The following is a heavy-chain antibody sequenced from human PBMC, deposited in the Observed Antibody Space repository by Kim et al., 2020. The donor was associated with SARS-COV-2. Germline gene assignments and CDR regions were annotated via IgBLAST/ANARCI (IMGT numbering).Heavy chain of an antibody. CDR2: ISYDGSNK. V-gene: IGHV3-30*04. J-gene: IGHJ6*02. Sequence: GGSLRLSCAASGFTFSSYAMHWVRQAPGKGLEWVAVISYDGSNKYYADSVKGRFTISRDNSKNTLYLQMNSLRAEDTAVYYCARGIEAKYYDFWSGYYTGGYYYYGMGVWGQGTTVTVSS. D-gene: IGHD3-3*01. CDR3: ARGIEAKYYDFWSGYYTGGYYYYGMGV. CDR1: GFTFSSYA.